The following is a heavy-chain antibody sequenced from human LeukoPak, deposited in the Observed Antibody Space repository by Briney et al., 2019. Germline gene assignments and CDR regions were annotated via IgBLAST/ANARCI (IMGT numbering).Heavy chain of an antibody. J-gene: IGHJ6*03. CDR3: ARRPRYYYGERPYMGV. CDR1: GVSISSSSYY. V-gene: IGHV4-39*01. Sequence: NPSETLSLTFTVSGVSISSSSYYSGWLRQPPGKGLEWIGSIYYSGSTYYNPSLKTRVTISVDTSKNQFSLKLSSVTAADTAVYYCARRPRYYYGERPYMGVWGKGTTVNISS. D-gene: IGHD3-10*01. CDR2: IYYSGST.